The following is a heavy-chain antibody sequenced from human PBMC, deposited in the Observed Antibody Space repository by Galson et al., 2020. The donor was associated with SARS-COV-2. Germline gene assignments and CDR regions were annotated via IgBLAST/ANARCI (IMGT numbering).Heavy chain of an antibody. CDR1: GGSISSYY. Sequence: SETLSLTCTVSGGSISSYYWSWIRQPPGKGLEWIGYIYYSGSTNYNPSLKSRVTISVDTSKNQFSLKLSSVTAADTAVYYCARGDDSSGYYFDYWGQGTLVTVSS. CDR2: IYYSGST. CDR3: ARGDDSSGYYFDY. J-gene: IGHJ4*02. V-gene: IGHV4-59*13. D-gene: IGHD3-22*01.